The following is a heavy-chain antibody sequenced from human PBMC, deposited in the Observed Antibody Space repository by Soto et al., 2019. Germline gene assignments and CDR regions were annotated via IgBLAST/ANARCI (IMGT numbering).Heavy chain of an antibody. Sequence: GGSLSLSCAASGFTFSSYSMNWVRQAPGKGLEWVSSISSSSSYIYYADSVKGRFTISRDNAKNSLYLQMNSLRAEDTAGYYCARDRKAVMYAFDIWGQGTMVTVSS. D-gene: IGHD2-15*01. CDR1: GFTFSSYS. V-gene: IGHV3-21*01. CDR2: ISSSSSYI. J-gene: IGHJ3*02. CDR3: ARDRKAVMYAFDI.